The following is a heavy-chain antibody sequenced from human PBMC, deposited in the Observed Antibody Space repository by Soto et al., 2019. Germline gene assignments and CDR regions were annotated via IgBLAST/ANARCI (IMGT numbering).Heavy chain of an antibody. CDR3: ARGRDQPPVGLYFDS. D-gene: IGHD1-26*01. V-gene: IGHV3-9*01. Sequence: PGGSLRLSCAASGFTFDDYAMHWVRQAPGKGLEWVSGISWNSGSIGYADSVKGRFTISRDNAKNSLYLQMNSLRAEDTALYYCARGRDQPPVGLYFDSWGEGTRVTVSS. CDR1: GFTFDDYA. CDR2: ISWNSGSI. J-gene: IGHJ4*02.